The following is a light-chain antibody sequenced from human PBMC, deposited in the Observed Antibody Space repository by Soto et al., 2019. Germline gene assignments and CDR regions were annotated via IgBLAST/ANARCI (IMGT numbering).Light chain of an antibody. CDR1: QSVSSTY. V-gene: IGKV3-20*01. CDR3: QQYHTSFGVT. J-gene: IGKJ3*01. Sequence: EIVLTQSPGTLSLSPGERATLSCRASQSVSSTYLAWYQQKPGQAPRLLISGASSRATGIPDRFSGSGSGTDFTLTISRLEPEDFAVYYCQQYHTSFGVTFGPGTKVDFK. CDR2: GAS.